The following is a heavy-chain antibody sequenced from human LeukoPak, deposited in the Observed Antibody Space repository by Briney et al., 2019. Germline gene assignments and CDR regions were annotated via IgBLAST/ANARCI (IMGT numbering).Heavy chain of an antibody. V-gene: IGHV3-23*01. D-gene: IGHD3-3*01. Sequence: GGSLRLSCAASGFTFSSYAMSWVRQPPGKGLEWVSAISGSGGSTYYPASVKGRFTISRDNSKNTLYLQMNSLRAEDTAVYYCAKDLVTVAYYDFWSGSAFDIWGQGTMVTVSS. CDR2: ISGSGGST. CDR1: GFTFSSYA. CDR3: AKDLVTVAYYDFWSGSAFDI. J-gene: IGHJ3*02.